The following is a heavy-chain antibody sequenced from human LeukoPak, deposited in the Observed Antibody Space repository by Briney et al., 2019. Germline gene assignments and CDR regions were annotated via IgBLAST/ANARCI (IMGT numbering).Heavy chain of an antibody. D-gene: IGHD5-12*01. V-gene: IGHV3-49*04. Sequence: GGSLRLSGTGSGFTFGDYAMSWVRQAPGTGLEWVGFIRSKAYGGTTEYAASVKGRFTISRDDSKSIAYLQMNSLKTEDTAVYYCTREEGGYSDYWGQGTLVTVSS. J-gene: IGHJ4*02. CDR3: TREEGGYSDY. CDR2: IRSKAYGGTT. CDR1: GFTFGDYA.